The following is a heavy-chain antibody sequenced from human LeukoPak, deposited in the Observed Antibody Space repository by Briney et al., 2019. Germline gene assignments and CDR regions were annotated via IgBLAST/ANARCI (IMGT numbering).Heavy chain of an antibody. J-gene: IGHJ5*02. Sequence: GGSLRLSCAASGFTFSSYEMIWVRQAPGKGLECVSYISGSGRTIYYADSVKGRFTISRDNAKNSLYLQMDSLRAEDTAVYYCARDRYYYDSSGYYYPWGQGTLVTVSS. V-gene: IGHV3-48*03. CDR3: ARDRYYYDSSGYYYP. CDR2: ISGSGRTI. CDR1: GFTFSSYE. D-gene: IGHD3-22*01.